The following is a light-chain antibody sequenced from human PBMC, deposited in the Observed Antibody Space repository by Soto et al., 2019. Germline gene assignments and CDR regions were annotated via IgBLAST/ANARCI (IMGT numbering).Light chain of an antibody. J-gene: IGKJ1*01. CDR3: QQYNSYSPWT. Sequence: DIQMTQSPSTLSASVGDRVTITCRASQSISSWLAWYQQTPGKAPKLLXYDASSLETGVPSRFSGSGSGTEFTLTISSLQPDDFATYYCQQYNSYSPWTFGQGTKVDIK. V-gene: IGKV1-5*01. CDR1: QSISSW. CDR2: DAS.